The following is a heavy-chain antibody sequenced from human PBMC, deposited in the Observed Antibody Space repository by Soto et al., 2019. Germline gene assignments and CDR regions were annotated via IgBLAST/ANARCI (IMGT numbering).Heavy chain of an antibody. V-gene: IGHV4-31*03. J-gene: IGHJ5*02. Sequence: SETLSLTCTVSGRSISSGGYYCSWIRQLPGKGLEWIGYIYYNGNTYYNPSLKSRVTLSLDTSDNHFSLKLTSVTAADTAVYFCARLSLTNYGARWFDPWGQGTLVTRLL. CDR1: GRSISSGGYY. CDR3: ARLSLTNYGARWFDP. D-gene: IGHD1-7*01. CDR2: IYYNGNT.